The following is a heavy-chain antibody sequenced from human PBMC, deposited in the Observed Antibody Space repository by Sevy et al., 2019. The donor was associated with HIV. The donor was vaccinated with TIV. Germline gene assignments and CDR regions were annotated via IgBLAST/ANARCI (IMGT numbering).Heavy chain of an antibody. CDR2: ISGSDFTI. CDR1: GFTFSDYY. CDR3: ARDHVKDGDLGDYYYFAMDV. D-gene: IGHD4-17*01. Sequence: GGSLRLSCAASGFTFSDYYMSWIRQAPGKGLEWLAYISGSDFTIYYADSVKGRFTISRDNAKNSLYLQMNSLGAEDRAVYYCARDHVKDGDLGDYYYFAMDVWGQGTTVTVSS. V-gene: IGHV3-11*01. J-gene: IGHJ6*02.